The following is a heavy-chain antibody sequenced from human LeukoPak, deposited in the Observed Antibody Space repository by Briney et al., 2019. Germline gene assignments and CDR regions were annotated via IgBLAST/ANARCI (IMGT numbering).Heavy chain of an antibody. J-gene: IGHJ5*02. CDR1: GGSISSYY. Sequence: SETLSLTCTVSGGSISSYYWNWIRQPPGKGLEWIGYIYYNGFTSYNPSLKSRVTISVERSKNQFSLKLSSVTAADTAVYYCARRITMVRGVIIGPGWFDPWGQGTLVTVSS. CDR3: ARRITMVRGVIIGPGWFDP. CDR2: IYYNGFT. V-gene: IGHV4-59*08. D-gene: IGHD3-10*01.